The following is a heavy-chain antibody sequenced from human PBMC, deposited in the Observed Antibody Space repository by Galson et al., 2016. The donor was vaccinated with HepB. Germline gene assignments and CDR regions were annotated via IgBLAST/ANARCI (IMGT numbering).Heavy chain of an antibody. D-gene: IGHD4-23*01. V-gene: IGHV3-23*01. CDR3: EKALVTPFIPSYYCMDV. Sequence: SLRLSCAASGFTFSSYAISWVRQAPGKGLEWVSTISGGADSTYYADSVKGRFTISRDNSKNTLYLQMNSLRAEDTAVYYCEKALVTPFIPSYYCMDVWGQGTTVTVSS. CDR1: GFTFSSYA. CDR2: ISGGADST. J-gene: IGHJ6*02.